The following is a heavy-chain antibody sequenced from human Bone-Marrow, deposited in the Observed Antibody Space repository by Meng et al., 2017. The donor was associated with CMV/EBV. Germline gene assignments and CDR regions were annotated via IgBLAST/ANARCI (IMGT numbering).Heavy chain of an antibody. Sequence: SETLSLTCTVSGGSVSSGSYYWSWIRQPPGKGLEWIGYIYYSGSTNYNPSLKSRVTISVDTSKNQFSLKLSSVTAADTAVYYCARDPGGEAWFDPWGQGTLVNVAS. CDR1: GGSVSSGSYY. J-gene: IGHJ5*02. CDR2: IYYSGST. CDR3: ARDPGGEAWFDP. V-gene: IGHV4-61*01. D-gene: IGHD3-10*01.